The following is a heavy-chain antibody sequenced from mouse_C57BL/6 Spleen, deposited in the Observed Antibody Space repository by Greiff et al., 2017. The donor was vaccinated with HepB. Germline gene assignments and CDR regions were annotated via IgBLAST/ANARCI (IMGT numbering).Heavy chain of an antibody. V-gene: IGHV5-12*01. CDR1: GFTFSDYY. CDR2: ISNGGGST. D-gene: IGHD2-4*01. Sequence: EVNLVDSGGGLVQPGGSLKLSCAASGFTFSDYYMYWVRQTPEKRLEWVAYISNGGGSTYYPDTVKGRFTISRDNAKNTLYLQMSRLKSEDTAMYYCARHEGLRPFAYWGQGTLVTVSA. J-gene: IGHJ3*01. CDR3: ARHEGLRPFAY.